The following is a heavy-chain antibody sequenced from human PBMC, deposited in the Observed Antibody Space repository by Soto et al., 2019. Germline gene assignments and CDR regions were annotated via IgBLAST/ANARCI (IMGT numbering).Heavy chain of an antibody. V-gene: IGHV3-30-3*01. CDR3: ARWEQPLFDY. CDR1: GFNVSAYT. Sequence: VKLVESGGGVVQPGRSLRLSCAASGFNVSAYTMHWVRQAPVKGLACVAVISSDGNHKYYTDSEKGRFTISRDTSTNTLYLQMNRLRAEDTAVYYCARWEQPLFDYWGQGTLVTVSS. J-gene: IGHJ4*02. D-gene: IGHD1-26*01. CDR2: ISSDGNHK.